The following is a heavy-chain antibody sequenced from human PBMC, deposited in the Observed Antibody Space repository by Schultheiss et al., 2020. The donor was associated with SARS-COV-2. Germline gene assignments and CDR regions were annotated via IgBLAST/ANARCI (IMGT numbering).Heavy chain of an antibody. CDR3: ARGGGRLAGLYMDV. Sequence: SVKVSCMTSGYTFTGYGISWVRQAPGQGLEWMGRIIPILGIANYAQKFQERVTITRDMSTSTAYMELSSLRSEDTAVYYCARGGGRLAGLYMDVWGKGTTVTVSS. CDR2: IIPILGIA. D-gene: IGHD6-25*01. CDR1: GYTFTGYG. J-gene: IGHJ6*03. V-gene: IGHV1-69*04.